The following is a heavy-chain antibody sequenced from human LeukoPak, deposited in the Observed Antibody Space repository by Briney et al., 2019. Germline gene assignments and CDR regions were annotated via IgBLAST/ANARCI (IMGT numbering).Heavy chain of an antibody. CDR1: GFTFSSYA. J-gene: IGHJ4*02. V-gene: IGHV3-30*01. CDR3: AREWSGYPHFDY. D-gene: IGHD3-3*01. CDR2: ISYDGSNK. Sequence: GRSLRLSCAASGFTFSSYAMHWVRQAPGKGLEWVAVISYDGSNKYYADSVKGRFTISRDNSKNTLYLQMNSLRAEDTAVYYCAREWSGYPHFDYCGQGTLVTVSS.